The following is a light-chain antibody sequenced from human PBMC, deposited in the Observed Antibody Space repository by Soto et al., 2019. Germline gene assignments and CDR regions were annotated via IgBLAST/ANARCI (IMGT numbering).Light chain of an antibody. CDR3: ASWDGSLNGWV. CDR1: SSNIGRDT. CDR2: SNN. J-gene: IGLJ3*02. V-gene: IGLV1-44*01. Sequence: QSVLTQSPSASGTPGQRVTISCSGGSSNIGRDTVNWYQQLPGTAPKLLIYSNNQRPSGVPDRFSGSKSGTSASLAISGLQSEDEADYYCASWDGSLNGWVFGGGTKLTVL.